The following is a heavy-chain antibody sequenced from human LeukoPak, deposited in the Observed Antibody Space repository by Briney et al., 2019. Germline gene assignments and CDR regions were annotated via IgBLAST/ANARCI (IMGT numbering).Heavy chain of an antibody. D-gene: IGHD5-18*01. CDR1: GGSFSGYY. Sequence: SETLSLTCAVYGGSFSGYYWSWIRQPPGKGLEWIGEINHSGSTNYNPSLKSRVTISVDTSKNQFSLKLSSVTAADTAVYYCARGGKYSYGYYYYGMDVWDQGTTVTVSS. J-gene: IGHJ6*02. CDR2: INHSGST. V-gene: IGHV4-34*01. CDR3: ARGGKYSYGYYYYGMDV.